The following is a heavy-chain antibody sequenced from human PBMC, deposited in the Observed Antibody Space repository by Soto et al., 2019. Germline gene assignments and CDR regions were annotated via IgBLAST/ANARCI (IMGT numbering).Heavy chain of an antibody. D-gene: IGHD6-13*01. Sequence: PSETLSLTCRVSGGSVGSGAYYWSWIRQPPGKGLEWIGCTLYSGRPIYNPSLQSLQSRVTISVDTSRNQFSLRLSSVTAADTAVYYCARDTELIAAAGTVNWFDPWGQGTLVTVSS. CDR3: ARDTELIAAAGTVNWFDP. CDR2: TLYSGRP. CDR1: GGSVGSGAYY. V-gene: IGHV4-61*08. J-gene: IGHJ5*02.